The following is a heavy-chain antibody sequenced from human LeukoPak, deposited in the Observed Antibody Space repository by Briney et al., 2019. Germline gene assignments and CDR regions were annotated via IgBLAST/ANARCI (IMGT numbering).Heavy chain of an antibody. D-gene: IGHD3-10*01. CDR2: INHSGST. J-gene: IGHJ5*02. CDR3: ARGRVQYYFGSGSQGWFDP. CDR1: GGSFSGYY. V-gene: IGHV4-34*01. Sequence: PSETLSLTCAAYGGSFSGYYWNWIRQSPGMGLEWIGEINHSGSTNYNPSLKSRVTISVDTPKNQFSLGLTSVTAADTAVYYCARGRVQYYFGSGSQGWFDPWGQGTLVTVSS.